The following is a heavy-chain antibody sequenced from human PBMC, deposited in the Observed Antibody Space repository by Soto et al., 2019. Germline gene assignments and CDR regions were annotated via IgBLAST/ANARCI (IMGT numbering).Heavy chain of an antibody. D-gene: IGHD6-13*01. CDR3: AKEQGRVAAALDY. CDR1: GFTFSGYG. Sequence: EVQLLESGGDLVQRGGSLRLSCAASGFTFSGYGMSWVRQAPGKGLEWVSSITSSGSNTYYVDSGKGRFTISRDNSKNTLYLQMNSLTVEDTAVYYCAKEQGRVAAALDYWGQGTLVTVSS. J-gene: IGHJ4*02. CDR2: ITSSGSNT. V-gene: IGHV3-23*01.